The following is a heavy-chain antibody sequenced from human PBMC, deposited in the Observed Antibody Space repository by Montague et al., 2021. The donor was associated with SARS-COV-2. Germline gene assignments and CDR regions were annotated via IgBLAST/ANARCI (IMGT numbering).Heavy chain of an antibody. D-gene: IGHD6-13*01. Sequence: SETLSLTRTVSGGSISSSSYYWGWIRQPPGKGLEWIGSIYYSGSTXYNPSLKSRVTISVDTSKNQFSLKLSSVTAADTAVYYCARVGRQQLVRLSGMDVWGQGTTVTVSS. J-gene: IGHJ6*02. CDR2: IYYSGST. CDR1: GGSISSSSYY. V-gene: IGHV4-39*07. CDR3: ARVGRQQLVRLSGMDV.